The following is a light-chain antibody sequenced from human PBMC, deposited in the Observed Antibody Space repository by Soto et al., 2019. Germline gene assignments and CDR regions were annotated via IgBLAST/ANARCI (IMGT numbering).Light chain of an antibody. CDR2: AAS. J-gene: IGKJ4*01. V-gene: IGKV1-39*01. Sequence: DIQMTQAPSSLSASVVDSGTIPRPASQTISNYLNWYQQQPGKAPKLLIYAASSLQSGVPSRFSGSGSGTDFTLTISSLQPEDFATYYCQQCYSSPLTFGGGTKVDIK. CDR1: QTISNY. CDR3: QQCYSSPLT.